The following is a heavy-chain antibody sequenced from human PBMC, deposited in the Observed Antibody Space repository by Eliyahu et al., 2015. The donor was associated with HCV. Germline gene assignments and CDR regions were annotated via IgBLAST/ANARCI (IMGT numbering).Heavy chain of an antibody. CDR2: FDPEDGET. J-gene: IGHJ4*02. Sequence: QVQLVQSGAEVKKPGAXXKXSCXVXGYTLXELSMHWVRQAPGKGLEWXGGFDPEDGETIYAQKFQGRVTMTEDTSTDTAYMELSSLRSEDTAVYYCATYSGYSGPDYWGQGTLVTVSS. CDR3: ATYSGYSGPDY. V-gene: IGHV1-24*01. CDR1: GYTLXELS. D-gene: IGHD5-12*01.